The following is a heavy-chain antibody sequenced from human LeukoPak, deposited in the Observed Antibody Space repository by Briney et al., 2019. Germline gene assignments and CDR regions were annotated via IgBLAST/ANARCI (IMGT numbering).Heavy chain of an antibody. D-gene: IGHD6-19*01. CDR3: AKFPYSSGWYRWFDP. J-gene: IGHJ5*02. CDR1: GFTFSIYA. V-gene: IGHV3-23*01. Sequence: PGGSLRLSCAASGFTFSIYAMSWVRQAPGKGLEWVSAISGSGGSTYYADSVKGRFTISRDNSKNTLYLQMNSLRAEDTAVYYCAKFPYSSGWYRWFDPWGQGTLVTVSS. CDR2: ISGSGGST.